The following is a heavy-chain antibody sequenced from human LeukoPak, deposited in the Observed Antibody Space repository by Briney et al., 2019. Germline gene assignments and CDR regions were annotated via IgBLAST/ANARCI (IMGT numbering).Heavy chain of an antibody. Sequence: PGGSLRLSCAASGFTFSNYAMSWVRQAPGKGLEWVSAISGSGGSTYYADSVKGRFTISRDNSKNTLYLQMNSLRAEDTAVYYCAKVRDYYYYGMDVWGQGTTVTVSS. CDR1: GFTFSNYA. CDR3: AKVRDYYYYGMDV. CDR2: ISGSGGST. V-gene: IGHV3-23*01. J-gene: IGHJ6*02.